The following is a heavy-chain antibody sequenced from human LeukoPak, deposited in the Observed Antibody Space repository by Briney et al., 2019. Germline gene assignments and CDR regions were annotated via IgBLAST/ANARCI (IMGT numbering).Heavy chain of an antibody. CDR3: ARDGLYGSGSFSVL. J-gene: IGHJ4*02. D-gene: IGHD3-10*01. CDR1: GFTFSSYS. V-gene: IGHV3-48*04. Sequence: GGSLRLSCAASGFTFSSYSMNWVRQAPGKGLEWVSYISSGSSTIYYADSVKGRFTISRDNAKNSLYLQMNSLRAEDTAVYYCARDGLYGSGSFSVLWGQGTLVTVSS. CDR2: ISSGSSTI.